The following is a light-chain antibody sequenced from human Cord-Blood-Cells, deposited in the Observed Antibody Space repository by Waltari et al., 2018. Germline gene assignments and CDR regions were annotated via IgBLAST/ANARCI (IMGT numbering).Light chain of an antibody. Sequence: EIVLTQSPATLSLSPGERATSSCRASPSVSSCYLAWYQQKPGQAPRLLIYGASSRATGIPDRFSGSGSGTDFTLTISRLEPEDFAVYYCQQYGSSPWTFGQGTKVEIK. V-gene: IGKV3-20*01. CDR2: GAS. J-gene: IGKJ1*01. CDR3: QQYGSSPWT. CDR1: PSVSSCY.